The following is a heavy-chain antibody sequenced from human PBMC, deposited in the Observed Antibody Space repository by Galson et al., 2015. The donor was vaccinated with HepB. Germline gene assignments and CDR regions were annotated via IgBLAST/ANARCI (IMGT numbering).Heavy chain of an antibody. Sequence: QSGAEVKKPGESLKISCKGSGYDFTTYWIGWVRQMPGKGLEWMGTIYPGDSDTRYSPSFQGQVTISADKSITTAYVQWSSLKASDTAMYYCARSKENPAMFFPHYYYGMDVWGQGTTVTVSS. D-gene: IGHD5-18*01. V-gene: IGHV5-51*01. CDR3: ARSKENPAMFFPHYYYGMDV. CDR1: GYDFTTYW. J-gene: IGHJ6*02. CDR2: IYPGDSDT.